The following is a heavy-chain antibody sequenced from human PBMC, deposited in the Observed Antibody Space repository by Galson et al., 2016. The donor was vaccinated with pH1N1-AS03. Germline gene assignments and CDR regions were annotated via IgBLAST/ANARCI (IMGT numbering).Heavy chain of an antibody. CDR1: GAPITSGSHY. Sequence: ETLSLTCSVSGAPITSGSHYWTWIRQLPGKGLEWIGYIYYSGTTKFDPSLATRVAMSVDRSKSQFSLNLMSVTAADTAVYYCARDGQLWPHYYPLDVWGQGTTVTVSS. CDR3: ARDGQLWPHYYPLDV. J-gene: IGHJ6*02. V-gene: IGHV4-61*01. CDR2: IYYSGTT. D-gene: IGHD3-22*01.